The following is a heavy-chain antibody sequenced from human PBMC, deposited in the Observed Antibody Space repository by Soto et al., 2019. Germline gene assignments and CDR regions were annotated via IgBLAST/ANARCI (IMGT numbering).Heavy chain of an antibody. CDR2: IYHSGTT. CDR3: ARDPLGYCSSTTCQGLDY. CDR1: SGSISSSNW. Sequence: QVQLQESGPGLVKPSGTLSLTCTISSGSISSSNWWRWVRQPPWRGLEWIGEIYHSGTTYYNPSLKSRVTMSVDKSKNQFSLKLTSVTAADTAVYYCARDPLGYCSSTTCQGLDYWGRGTLVTVSS. J-gene: IGHJ4*02. D-gene: IGHD2-15*01. V-gene: IGHV4-4*02.